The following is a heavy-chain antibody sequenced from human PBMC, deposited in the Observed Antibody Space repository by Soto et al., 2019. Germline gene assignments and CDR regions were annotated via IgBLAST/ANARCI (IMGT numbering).Heavy chain of an antibody. D-gene: IGHD3-3*01. Sequence: GGSLRLSCAASGFTFSSYAMSWVRQAPGKGLEWVSAISGSGGSTYYADSVKGRFTISRDNSKNTLYLQMNSLRAEDTAVYYCAKVYDFWSGYYGDYWGQGTLVTVSS. CDR3: AKVYDFWSGYYGDY. CDR2: ISGSGGST. J-gene: IGHJ4*02. V-gene: IGHV3-23*01. CDR1: GFTFSSYA.